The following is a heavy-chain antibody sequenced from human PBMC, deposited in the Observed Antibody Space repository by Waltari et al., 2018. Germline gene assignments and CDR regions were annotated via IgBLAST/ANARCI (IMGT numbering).Heavy chain of an antibody. J-gene: IGHJ6*02. V-gene: IGHV3-23*01. D-gene: IGHD3-10*01. CDR2: FKGSGVRT. Sequence: EAQLLESGGDLVQPGGSLRLSCAASGFTFSTYGMSWVRQAPGKGLEWVAGFKGSGVRTSDAESVQGRFTISRDNSKNTLYLQMNSLRTEDTAVYYCAKGPYFGSGVGMDVWGQGTTVSVSS. CDR1: GFTFSTYG. CDR3: AKGPYFGSGVGMDV.